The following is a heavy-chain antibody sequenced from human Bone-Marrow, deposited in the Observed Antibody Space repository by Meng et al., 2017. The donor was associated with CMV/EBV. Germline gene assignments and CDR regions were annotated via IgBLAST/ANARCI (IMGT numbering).Heavy chain of an antibody. CDR1: GYTFTSYG. D-gene: IGHD3-22*01. CDR2: ITAYTGNT. Sequence: QVQLVQSGAEVKQPGASVKVSCKASGYTFTSYGISWVRQAPGKGLEWMGWITAYTGNTNYAQNLQGRVTMTTDTSTSTAYLELRSLRSDDTAVYYCARDYYDSSGYYLYLFDYWGQGTLVTVSS. CDR3: ARDYYDSSGYYLYLFDY. V-gene: IGHV1-18*01. J-gene: IGHJ4*02.